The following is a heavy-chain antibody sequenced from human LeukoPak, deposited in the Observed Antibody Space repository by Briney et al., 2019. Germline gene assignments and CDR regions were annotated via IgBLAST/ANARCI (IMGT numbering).Heavy chain of an antibody. CDR1: GFTFYNYA. J-gene: IGHJ4*01. CDR2: ITDNGGTT. D-gene: IGHD2-21*02. CDR3: AKGDSLYYFGS. Sequence: GGSLRLSCAASGFTFYNYAISWVRQAPGKGLEWVSTITDNGGTTYYADSVKGRFTISRDNSKNTLSLQLNSLRAEDTAVYYCAKGDSLYYFGSWGHGTLVTVSS. V-gene: IGHV3-23*01.